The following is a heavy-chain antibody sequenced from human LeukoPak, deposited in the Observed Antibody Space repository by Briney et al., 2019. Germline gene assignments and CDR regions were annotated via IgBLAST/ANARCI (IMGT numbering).Heavy chain of an antibody. CDR3: TTDRSGAFDI. CDR1: GFTFSNAW. Sequence: GGSLRLSCAASGFTFSNAWMSWGRQAPGKGVEWVGRIKSKTDGGTIDYAASVKGRFTISRDDSKNTLYLQMNSLKTEDTAVYYCTTDRSGAFDIWGQGTMVTVSS. D-gene: IGHD3-16*02. CDR2: IKSKTDGGTI. J-gene: IGHJ3*02. V-gene: IGHV3-15*01.